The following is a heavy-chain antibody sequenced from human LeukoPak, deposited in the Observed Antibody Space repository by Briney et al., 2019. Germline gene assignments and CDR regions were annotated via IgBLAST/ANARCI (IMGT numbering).Heavy chain of an antibody. CDR2: ITDSGRKT. CDR1: GFTFSSYA. D-gene: IGHD4-17*01. J-gene: IGHJ4*02. CDR3: AKITKATTPNY. Sequence: PGGSLRLSCAASGFTFSSYAMSWVRQASGKGLEWVSGITDSGRKTYYADSVKGRFSISRDNSRNTVYLQMSDLRAEDTAVYYCAKITKATTPNYWGRGTLVTVSS. V-gene: IGHV3-23*01.